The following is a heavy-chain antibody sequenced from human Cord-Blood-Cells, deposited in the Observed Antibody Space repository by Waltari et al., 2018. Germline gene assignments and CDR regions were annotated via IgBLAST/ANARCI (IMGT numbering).Heavy chain of an antibody. J-gene: IGHJ3*02. CDR2: IRYDGSNK. V-gene: IGHV3-30*02. Sequence: QVQLVESGGGVVQPGGSLRLSCAASGFTCSSHGMPWVRQAPGKGLEWVAFIRYDGSNKYYADSVKGRFTISRDNSKNTLYLQMNSLRAEDTAVYYCAKVPVSPGDAFDIWGQGTMVTVSS. CDR1: GFTCSSHG. CDR3: AKVPVSPGDAFDI.